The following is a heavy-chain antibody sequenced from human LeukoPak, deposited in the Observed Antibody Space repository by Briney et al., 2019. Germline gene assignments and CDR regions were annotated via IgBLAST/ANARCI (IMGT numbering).Heavy chain of an antibody. Sequence: GGSLRLSCAASGVTSSSHSMHWVRQAPGKGLVWVSGISRDGTSTNYADAVKGRFTISRDNAKNTLYLRMNSLRVEDTAVYSCARGWYGPDSCGQGTLVTVSS. D-gene: IGHD2-15*01. CDR1: GVTSSSHS. CDR2: ISRDGTST. J-gene: IGHJ5*01. CDR3: ARGWYGPDS. V-gene: IGHV3-74*01.